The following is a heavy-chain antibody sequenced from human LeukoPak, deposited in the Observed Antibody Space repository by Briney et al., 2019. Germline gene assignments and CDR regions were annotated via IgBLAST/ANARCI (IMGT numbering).Heavy chain of an antibody. CDR1: GFTFSRNW. D-gene: IGHD2-21*02. CDR2: INPDGSQK. V-gene: IGHV3-7*01. CDR3: AKLLATVTTYDC. Sequence: HGGSLTVSCEASGFTFSRNWMRWVRQAPGKGVEWVARINPDGSQKEYVDSVRGGFTITTDNTKNSLYLQMNSLGAEDTALYYCAKLLATVTTYDCWGQGTLVTVS. J-gene: IGHJ4*02.